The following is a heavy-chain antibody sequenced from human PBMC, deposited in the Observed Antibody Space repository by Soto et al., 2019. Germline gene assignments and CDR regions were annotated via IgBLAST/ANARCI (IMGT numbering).Heavy chain of an antibody. CDR3: ARGVEGIGAAAFDY. Sequence: QVQLVQSGAEVKKPGASVKVSCKASGYTFTNYYINWVRQAPGQGLEWMGMIDPSGGSTGYAQKFQGRVTMTRDTSTSTVYMEQSSLRSEETAVYYCARGVEGIGAAAFDYWGQGTLVTVSS. CDR1: GYTFTNYY. V-gene: IGHV1-46*03. CDR2: IDPSGGST. J-gene: IGHJ4*02. D-gene: IGHD6-13*01.